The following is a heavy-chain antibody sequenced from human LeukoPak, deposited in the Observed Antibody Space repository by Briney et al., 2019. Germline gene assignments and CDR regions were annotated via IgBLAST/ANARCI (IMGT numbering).Heavy chain of an antibody. D-gene: IGHD3-10*01. CDR3: ARDSGGYYFDY. CDR1: GFTFSSYS. CDR2: ISSSSSYI. J-gene: IGHJ4*02. Sequence: GGSLRLSCAASGFTFSSYSMNWVRQAPGKGLEWVSSISSSSSYIYYGDSVKGRFTISRDNAKNSLYLQMNSLRAEDTAVYYCARDSGGYYFDYWGQGTLVTVSS. V-gene: IGHV3-21*01.